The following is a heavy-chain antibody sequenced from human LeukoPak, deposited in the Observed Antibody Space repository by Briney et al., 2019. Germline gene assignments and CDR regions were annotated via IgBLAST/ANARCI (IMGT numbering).Heavy chain of an antibody. V-gene: IGHV3-23*01. CDR3: AKSDYSNYNPDY. Sequence: GGSLRLSCAASGFTFSSYAMSWVRQAPGKGLEWVSAISGSGGSTYYADSVKGRFTISRDNSRNTLYLQMNSLRAEDTAVYYCAKSDYSNYNPDYWGQGTLVTVSS. CDR2: ISGSGGST. CDR1: GFTFSSYA. D-gene: IGHD4-11*01. J-gene: IGHJ4*02.